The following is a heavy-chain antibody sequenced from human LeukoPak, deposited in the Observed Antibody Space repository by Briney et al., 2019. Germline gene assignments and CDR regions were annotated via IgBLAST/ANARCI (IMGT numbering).Heavy chain of an antibody. J-gene: IGHJ4*02. CDR1: GYTFTSYY. Sequence: GASVKVSCKASGYTFTSYYMHWVRQAPGQGLEWMGWINPNSGGTNYAQKFQGRVTMTMNTSISTAYMELSSLRSEDTAVYYCARGRSGPYWGQGTLVTVSS. V-gene: IGHV1-2*02. CDR3: ARGRSGPY. CDR2: INPNSGGT.